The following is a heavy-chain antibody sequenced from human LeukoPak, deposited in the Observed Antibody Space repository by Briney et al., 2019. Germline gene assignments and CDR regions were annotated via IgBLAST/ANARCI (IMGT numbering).Heavy chain of an antibody. CDR3: ERSRYSSSTSCYISVRSWFAG. CDR2: ITPNSGGT. J-gene: IGHJ5*02. Sequence: ASVKVSCNASGYTFTGYYIHLGRQAPGQGLERKGWITPNSGGTNYSQEFQGKGTMTRDTSITTTYMELNRLRSVGKAVEYCERSRYSSSTSCYISVRSWFAGWGQRTTVT. V-gene: IGHV1-2*02. D-gene: IGHD2-2*02. CDR1: GYTFTGYY.